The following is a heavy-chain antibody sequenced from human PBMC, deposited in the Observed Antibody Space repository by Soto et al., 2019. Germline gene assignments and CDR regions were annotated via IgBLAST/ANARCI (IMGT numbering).Heavy chain of an antibody. V-gene: IGHV3-23*01. J-gene: IGHJ3*02. CDR1: GFTFTSSG. CDR3: AKERGAAGGAFDI. Sequence: EVQLLESGGGLVQPGGSLRLSCAASGFTFTSSGMTWVRQAPGKGLEWVSAISGSGGSTYYADSVKGRFTISRDNSKNTLYLQMNSLRAEDTAVYYCAKERGAAGGAFDIWGQGTMVTVSS. D-gene: IGHD1-26*01. CDR2: ISGSGGST.